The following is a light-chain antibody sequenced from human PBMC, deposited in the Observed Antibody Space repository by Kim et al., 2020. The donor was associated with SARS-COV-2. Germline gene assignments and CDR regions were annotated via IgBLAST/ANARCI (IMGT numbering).Light chain of an antibody. J-gene: IGLJ3*02. V-gene: IGLV4-69*01. CDR3: QTWDTGIWV. CDR2: SNSDGSH. CDR1: SGHSNYA. Sequence: QPVLTQSPSASASLGASVKLTCTLSSGHSNYAIAWHQQQPEKGPRYLMKSNSDGSHSKGDGIPDRFSGSISGAERYLTISSLQSEDEADYYCQTWDTGIWVFGGGTQLTVL.